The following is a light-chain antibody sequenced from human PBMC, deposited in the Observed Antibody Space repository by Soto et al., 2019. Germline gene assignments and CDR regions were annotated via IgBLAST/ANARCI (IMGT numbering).Light chain of an antibody. J-gene: IGKJ3*01. Sequence: DIQMTQSQTSLSASVGDRVTITCRASQGIRNYVAWYQQIPGKAPKLLIYAASTLQQGVPSRFSGSGTGTDVTRTINDLQPDEVSTYSGHKYRSVPVVGPGPKV. CDR2: AAS. CDR1: QGIRNY. V-gene: IGKV1-27*01. CDR3: HKYRSVPV.